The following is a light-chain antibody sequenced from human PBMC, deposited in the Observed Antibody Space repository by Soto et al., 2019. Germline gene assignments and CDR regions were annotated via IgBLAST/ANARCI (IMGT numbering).Light chain of an antibody. CDR2: DVT. V-gene: IGLV2-14*03. CDR3: SSYTSSSSWV. CDR1: IADVGD. Sequence: QSALTQPASVSGSPGQSITISCTATIADVGDVSWYQQQPGKAPKLMIYDVTNRPSGVSNRFSGSKSGNTASLTISGRQSDDEADYYFSSYTSSSSWVFGGWTKLTVL. J-gene: IGLJ3*02.